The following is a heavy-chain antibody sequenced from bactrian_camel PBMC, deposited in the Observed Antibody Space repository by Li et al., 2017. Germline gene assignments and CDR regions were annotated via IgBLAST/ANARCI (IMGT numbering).Heavy chain of an antibody. CDR2: IDNVGVGRT. J-gene: IGHJ4*01. CDR3: AADARPQCSLYPAPARSYSY. Sequence: VQLVESGGGSVESGGSLKLSCTISGDTSNNYCLAWFRRQPGKSREGVAHIDNVGVGRTNYADSVKGRFTISRDNTKSTKNTLFLQMNSLKPEDSAMYYCAADARPQCSLYPAPARSYSYWGQGTQVTVS. D-gene: IGHD6*01. V-gene: IGHV3S31*01. CDR1: GDTSNNYC.